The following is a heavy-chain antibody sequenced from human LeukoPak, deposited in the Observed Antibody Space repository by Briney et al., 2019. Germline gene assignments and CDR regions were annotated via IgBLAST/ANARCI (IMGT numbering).Heavy chain of an antibody. V-gene: IGHV3-7*01. D-gene: IGHD3-10*01. J-gene: IGHJ4*02. CDR3: ARDKDFTIDY. CDR2: MRTDGSVP. CDR1: GFTFSYYM. Sequence: GWALRLSCEVSGFTFSYYMMTWVRQAPGEGLEWVANMRTDGSVPSYVDSVKGRFTISRDNAKSLLYLQMNNLRVEDTAVYYCARDKDFTIDYWGQGTLVTVSS.